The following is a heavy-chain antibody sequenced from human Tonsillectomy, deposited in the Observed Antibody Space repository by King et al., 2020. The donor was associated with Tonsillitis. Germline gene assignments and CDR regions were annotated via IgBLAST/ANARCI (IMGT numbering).Heavy chain of an antibody. D-gene: IGHD2-8*02. CDR3: ARDEDTHWWLPAEIYFDY. CDR2: ISYEGSNK. CDR1: GFTFSSYG. J-gene: IGHJ4*02. Sequence: QLVQSGGGVVQPGRSLRLSCAASGFTFSSYGMHWVRQAPGKGLEWVAVISYEGSNKYYADSVKGRFTISIDKSKNTLYLQMNSLRAEDTAVYYCARDEDTHWWLPAEIYFDYWRQGTLVTVSS. V-gene: IGHV3-33*05.